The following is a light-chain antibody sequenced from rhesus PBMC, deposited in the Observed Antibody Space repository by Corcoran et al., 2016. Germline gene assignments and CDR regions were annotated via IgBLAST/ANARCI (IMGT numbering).Light chain of an antibody. V-gene: IGKV3-35*01. CDR2: DAS. J-gene: IGKJ4*01. CDR1: QSVSSS. CDR3: QQYSNWPLT. Sequence: EIVLTQSPATLSLSPGERATLSCRARQSVSSSLAWYPQKPGQAPRLLIDDASSRAPGIPDTFSGSGSWTDFTLTISSLEPEDVGVYYCQQYSNWPLTFGGGTKVELK.